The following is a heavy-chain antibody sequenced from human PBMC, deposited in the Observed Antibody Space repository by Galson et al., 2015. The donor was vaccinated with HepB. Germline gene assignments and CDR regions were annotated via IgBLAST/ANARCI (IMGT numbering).Heavy chain of an antibody. J-gene: IGHJ4*02. D-gene: IGHD5-12*01. CDR2: IYYSGST. Sequence: TLSLTCTVSGGSISSSTNYWGWIRQPPGKGLEWIGFIYYSGSTYYNPSLKSRVTISVDTSKNQFSLKLSSVTAADTAVYYCARWDRGSEKFDYWGQGTLVTVSS. CDR1: GGSISSSTNY. V-gene: IGHV4-39*01. CDR3: ARWDRGSEKFDY.